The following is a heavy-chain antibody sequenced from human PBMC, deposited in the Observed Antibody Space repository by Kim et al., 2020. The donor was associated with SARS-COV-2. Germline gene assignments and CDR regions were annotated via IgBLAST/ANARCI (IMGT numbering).Heavy chain of an antibody. CDR2: I. V-gene: IGHV3-48*03. D-gene: IGHD2-15*01. CDR3: ASSGGSPYFDY. Sequence: IYYADSVKGRFTISRDNAKNSLYLQMNSLRAEDTAVYYCASSGGSPYFDYWGQGTLVTVSS. J-gene: IGHJ4*02.